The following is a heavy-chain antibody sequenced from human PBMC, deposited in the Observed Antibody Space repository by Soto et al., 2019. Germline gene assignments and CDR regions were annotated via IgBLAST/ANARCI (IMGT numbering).Heavy chain of an antibody. Sequence: GGSLRLSCAASGFTFSSYSMNWVRQAPGKGLEWVSSISSSSSYIYYADSVKGRFTISRDNAKNSLYLQMNSLRAEDTAVYYCAREGLSYSGYLLTIIESYYYGMDVWGQGTTVTVSS. CDR2: ISSSSSYI. V-gene: IGHV3-21*01. CDR1: GFTFSSYS. D-gene: IGHD5-12*01. J-gene: IGHJ6*02. CDR3: AREGLSYSGYLLTIIESYYYGMDV.